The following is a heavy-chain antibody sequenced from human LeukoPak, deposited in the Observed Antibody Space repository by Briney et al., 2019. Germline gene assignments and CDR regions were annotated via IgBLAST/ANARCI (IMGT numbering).Heavy chain of an antibody. V-gene: IGHV4-38-2*02. CDR1: GYSISSGYY. CDR2: IYHSGST. Sequence: PSETLCLTCTVSGYSISSGYYWGWIRQPPGKGLEWIGSIYHSGSTYYNPSLKSRVTISVDTSKNQFSLKLSSVTAADTAVYYCARDPSRRNCSSTSCYNGHWGKGTTVTVSS. CDR3: ARDPSRRNCSSTSCYNGH. J-gene: IGHJ6*04. D-gene: IGHD2-2*02.